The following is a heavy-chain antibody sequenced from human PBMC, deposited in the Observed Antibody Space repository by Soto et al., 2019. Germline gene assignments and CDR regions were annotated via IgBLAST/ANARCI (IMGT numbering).Heavy chain of an antibody. CDR2: ISYDGSNK. V-gene: IGHV3-30-3*01. CDR1: GFTFSSYA. D-gene: IGHD5-18*01. J-gene: IGHJ4*02. Sequence: QVQLVESGGGVVQPGRSLRLSCAASGFTFSSYAMHWVRQAPGKGLEWVAVISYDGSNKYYADSVKGRFTISRDNSKNTLYLQMNSLRAEDTAVYYCARDVDTAMVNGSPQLDYWGQGTLVTVSS. CDR3: ARDVDTAMVNGSPQLDY.